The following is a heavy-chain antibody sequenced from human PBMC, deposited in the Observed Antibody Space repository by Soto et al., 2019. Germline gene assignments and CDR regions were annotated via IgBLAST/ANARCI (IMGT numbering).Heavy chain of an antibody. CDR1: GFTFSSFA. D-gene: IGHD3-3*01. Sequence: QVQLVESGGGVVQPGRSLRLSCAASGFTFSSFAMHGVRQAPGKGLEWVAVMSYDGSNKYYADSVKGRFTISRDNSKNTVYLQMNSLRAEDTAVHYCARPRGFGVIINFFDYWGQGTLVTVSS. J-gene: IGHJ4*02. CDR2: MSYDGSNK. V-gene: IGHV3-30-3*01. CDR3: ARPRGFGVIINFFDY.